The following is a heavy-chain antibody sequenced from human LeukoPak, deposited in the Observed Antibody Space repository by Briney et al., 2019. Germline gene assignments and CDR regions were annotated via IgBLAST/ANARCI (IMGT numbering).Heavy chain of an antibody. CDR2: IRYDGSNK. V-gene: IGHV3-30*02. CDR1: GFTFSSYG. J-gene: IGHJ3*02. CDR3: ARALSRGVISPKDAFDI. Sequence: PGGSLRLSCAASGFTFSSYGMHWVRQAPGKGLEWVAFIRYDGSNKYYADSVKGRFTISRDNSKNTLYLQMNSLRAEDTAVYYCARALSRGVISPKDAFDIWGQGTMVTVSS. D-gene: IGHD3-10*01.